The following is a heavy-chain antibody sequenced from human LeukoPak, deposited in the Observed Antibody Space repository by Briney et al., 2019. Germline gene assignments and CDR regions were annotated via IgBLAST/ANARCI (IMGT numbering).Heavy chain of an antibody. Sequence: GESLKISCKGSGYSFNTYWIGWVRQMPGKGLEWMGIIYPGDSDTKYSPSFQGQVTISADKSISTAYLQWSSLKASDTAMYYCARKSRDGSYNWFDPWGQGTLVTVSS. CDR1: GYSFNTYW. D-gene: IGHD5-24*01. CDR2: IYPGDSDT. J-gene: IGHJ5*02. V-gene: IGHV5-51*01. CDR3: ARKSRDGSYNWFDP.